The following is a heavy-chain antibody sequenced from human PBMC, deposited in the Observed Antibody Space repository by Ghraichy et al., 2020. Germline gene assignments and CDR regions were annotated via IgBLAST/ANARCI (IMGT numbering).Heavy chain of an antibody. J-gene: IGHJ4*02. Sequence: GESLRLSCAASGFTFSSYAMSWVRQAPGKGLEWVSCISGSGDSTYQADSVKGRLTISRDNSKNTLYLQMNSLRAEDTAVYYCAKGGTYYYDSSDYWGQGTLVTVSS. V-gene: IGHV3-23*01. CDR2: ISGSGDST. D-gene: IGHD3-22*01. CDR1: GFTFSSYA. CDR3: AKGGTYYYDSSDY.